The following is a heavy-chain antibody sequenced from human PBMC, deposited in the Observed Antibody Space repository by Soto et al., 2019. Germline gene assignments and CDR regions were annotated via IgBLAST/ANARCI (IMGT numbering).Heavy chain of an antibody. CDR3: AKGGYDILPYFDY. D-gene: IGHD3-9*01. CDR1: GFTFSSYV. V-gene: IGHV3-23*01. J-gene: IGHJ4*02. CDR2: ISGSGGST. Sequence: EVQLLESGGGLVQPGGSLRLSCAASGFTFSSYVMSWVRQAPGKGLEWVSGISGSGGSTYYADSVKGRFTISRDNSKNTLYLQMNSLRAEDTAVDYCAKGGYDILPYFDYWGQGTLVTVSS.